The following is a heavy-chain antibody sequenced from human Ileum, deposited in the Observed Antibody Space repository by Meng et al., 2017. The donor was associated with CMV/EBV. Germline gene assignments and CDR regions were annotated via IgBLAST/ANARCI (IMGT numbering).Heavy chain of an antibody. V-gene: IGHV3-23*01. Sequence: VQLLSSGWGLVQSGGSLRRSCAASGFTFSSYAMSWVRQAPGKGLEWVSAISGSGGSTYYADSVKGRFTISRDNSKNTLYLQMNSLRAEDTAVYYCAKDGGGDCSFDYWGQGTLVTVSS. CDR2: ISGSGGST. CDR3: AKDGGGDCSFDY. J-gene: IGHJ4*02. CDR1: GFTFSSYA. D-gene: IGHD2-21*02.